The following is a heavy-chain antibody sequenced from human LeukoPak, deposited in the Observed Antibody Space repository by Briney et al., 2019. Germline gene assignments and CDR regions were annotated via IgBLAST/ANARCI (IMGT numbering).Heavy chain of an antibody. V-gene: IGHV3-30-3*01. CDR1: GFTFSSYA. CDR2: ISYDGSNK. Sequence: GGSLRLSCAASGFTFSSYAMHWVRQAPGKGLEWVAVISYDGSNKYYADSVKGRFTISRDNSKNTLYLQMNSLRAEDTAVYYCAREGDTAMVPGYFDYWGQGTLVTVSS. J-gene: IGHJ4*02. CDR3: AREGDTAMVPGYFDY. D-gene: IGHD5-18*01.